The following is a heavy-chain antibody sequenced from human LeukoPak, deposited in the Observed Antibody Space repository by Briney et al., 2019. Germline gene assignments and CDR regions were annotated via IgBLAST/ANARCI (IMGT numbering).Heavy chain of an antibody. CDR2: INPSGGST. V-gene: IGHV1-46*01. Sequence: GASVKVSCKASDYTFTSYGISWVRQAPGQGLEWMGIINPSGGSTSYAQKFQGRVTMTRDTSTSTVYMELSSLRSEDTAVYYCASGGGEMATTMTFDYWGQGTLVTVSS. D-gene: IGHD5-24*01. CDR3: ASGGGEMATTMTFDY. CDR1: DYTFTSYG. J-gene: IGHJ4*02.